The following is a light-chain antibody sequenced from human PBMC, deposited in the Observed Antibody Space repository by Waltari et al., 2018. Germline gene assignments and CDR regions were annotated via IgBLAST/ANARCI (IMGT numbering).Light chain of an antibody. CDR1: QAIGTW. J-gene: IGKJ1*01. V-gene: IGKV1-5*03. CDR2: KAS. CDR3: QQFDTYPWT. Sequence: DIQLTQSPSTLSASVGDRVTITCRASQAIGTWLAWYQQKPGKAPKLLVYKASRLQSGVPSRFSGSRSGTEFTLTITSLQPEDFATFYCQQFDTYPWTFGQGTKVDIK.